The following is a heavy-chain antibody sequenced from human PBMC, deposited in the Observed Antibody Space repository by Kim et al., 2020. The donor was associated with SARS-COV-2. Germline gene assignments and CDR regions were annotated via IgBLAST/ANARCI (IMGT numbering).Heavy chain of an antibody. CDR2: IYYSGST. V-gene: IGHV4-59*13. CDR1: GGSISSYY. CDR3: AGTPPYYYYYYGMDV. D-gene: IGHD2-15*01. Sequence: SETLSLTCTVSGGSISSYYWSWIRQPPGKGLEWIGYIYYSGSTNYNPSLKSRVTISVDTSKNQFSLKLSSVTAADTAVYYCAGTPPYYYYYYGMDVWGQGTTVPVSS. J-gene: IGHJ6*02.